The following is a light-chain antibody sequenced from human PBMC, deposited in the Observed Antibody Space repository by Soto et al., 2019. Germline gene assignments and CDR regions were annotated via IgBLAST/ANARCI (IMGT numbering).Light chain of an antibody. CDR3: QSYDGSLSASYL. CDR2: GNS. Sequence: QPVLTQPPSVSGAPGQRVTISCTGSSSNIGAGYDVHWYQQLPGTAPKLLIYGNSNRPSGVPDRFSGSKSGTSASLAITGLQAEDEADYYCQSYDGSLSASYLFGTGTKLTVL. J-gene: IGLJ1*01. V-gene: IGLV1-40*01. CDR1: SSNIGAGYD.